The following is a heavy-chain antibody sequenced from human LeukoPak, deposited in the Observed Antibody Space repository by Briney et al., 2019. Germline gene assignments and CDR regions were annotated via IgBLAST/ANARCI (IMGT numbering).Heavy chain of an antibody. CDR1: GGSISTGSYY. D-gene: IGHD6-13*01. V-gene: IGHV4-61*02. CDR3: ARVRWVGQQLVPLYYFDY. Sequence: SETLSLTCTVSGGSISTGSYYWSWIRQPAGKGLEWIGRIFTSGSTNYNPSLKSRVTISVDTSKNQFSLKLTSVTAADTAVYYCARVRWVGQQLVPLYYFDYWGQGTLVTVSS. CDR2: IFTSGST. J-gene: IGHJ4*02.